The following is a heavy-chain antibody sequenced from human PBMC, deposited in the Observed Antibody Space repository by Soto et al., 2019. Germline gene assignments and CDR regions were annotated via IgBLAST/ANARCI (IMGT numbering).Heavy chain of an antibody. CDR3: SAVDIGDY. V-gene: IGHV1-3*01. D-gene: IGHD5-12*01. CDR2: VNGGNGDT. CDR1: GYIFTSYA. J-gene: IGHJ4*02. Sequence: ASVKLSCKTSGYIFTSYALHWVRQVPGQRLEWMGWVNGGNGDTKYLEKFQGRVTFTRDTSASTAYMELNNLRSEGTALYYCSAVDIGDYWGQGTLVTVSS.